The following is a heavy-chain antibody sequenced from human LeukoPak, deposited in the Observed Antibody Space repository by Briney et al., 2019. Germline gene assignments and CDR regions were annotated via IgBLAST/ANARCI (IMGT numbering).Heavy chain of an antibody. CDR1: GFTFDDYA. D-gene: IGHD5-12*01. CDR3: AKEGLRGVYFDY. V-gene: IGHV3-9*01. Sequence: GRSLRLSCAASGFTFDDYAMHWVRQAPGKGLEWVSGISWNSGSIGYADSVKGRFTISRDNAKNSLYLQMNSLRAEDTALYYCAKEGLRGVYFDYWGQGTLATVSS. CDR2: ISWNSGSI. J-gene: IGHJ4*02.